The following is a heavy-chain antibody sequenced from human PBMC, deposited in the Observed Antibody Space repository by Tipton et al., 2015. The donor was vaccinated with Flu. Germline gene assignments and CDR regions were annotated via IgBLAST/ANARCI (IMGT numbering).Heavy chain of an antibody. D-gene: IGHD1-1*01. J-gene: IGHJ6*02. CDR1: GGSISSGSYY. CDR3: ARARYNWNDGYYYYYGMDV. Sequence: TLSLTCTVFGGSISSGSYYWSWSRQPAGKGLEWIGRIFTSGSTHYNPSLKSRVTISVDTSKNQFSLKLSSVTAADTAVYYCARARYNWNDGYYYYYGMDVWGQGTTVTVSS. V-gene: IGHV4-61*02. CDR2: IFTSGST.